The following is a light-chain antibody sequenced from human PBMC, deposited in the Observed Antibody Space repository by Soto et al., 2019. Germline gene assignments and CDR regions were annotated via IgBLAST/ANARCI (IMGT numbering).Light chain of an antibody. J-gene: IGKJ4*01. CDR1: QSVSSN. Sequence: EIVMTQSPATLSVSPGERATLSCRASQSVSSNLAWYQQKPAQAPRLLIYGASTRATGIPARFSGSGSGAEFTLTFSGLQSEDLAVYYCHQYNSWPPLTFGGGTKVEIK. CDR3: HQYNSWPPLT. V-gene: IGKV3-15*01. CDR2: GAS.